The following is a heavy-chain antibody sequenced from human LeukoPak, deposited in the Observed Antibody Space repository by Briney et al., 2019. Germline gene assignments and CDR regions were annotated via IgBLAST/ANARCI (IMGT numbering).Heavy chain of an antibody. Sequence: GESLKISCKGSGYRFTNYWIGWVRQMPGKGLEWMGVIWPGDSDTKYSPSFQGQVTISAHKSISTSFLQWSSLKASDTAIYYCARQGTYPGDWFDPWGQGTLVTVSS. CDR2: IWPGDSDT. J-gene: IGHJ5*02. D-gene: IGHD3-10*01. CDR1: GYRFTNYW. CDR3: ARQGTYPGDWFDP. V-gene: IGHV5-51*01.